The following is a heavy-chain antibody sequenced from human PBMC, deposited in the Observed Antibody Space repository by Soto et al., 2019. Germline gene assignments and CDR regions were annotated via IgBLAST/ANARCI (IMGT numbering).Heavy chain of an antibody. D-gene: IGHD4-4*01. Sequence: QVPLVQSGAEVKKPGASVKVSCKASGYTFTSYGISWVRQAPGQGLEWMGWISAYNGNTNYAQKLQGRVTMTTDTSTSTAYMGLRSLRSDDTAVYYCARVDSNYGRPYYFDYWGQGTLVTVSS. CDR1: GYTFTSYG. CDR2: ISAYNGNT. V-gene: IGHV1-18*01. CDR3: ARVDSNYGRPYYFDY. J-gene: IGHJ4*02.